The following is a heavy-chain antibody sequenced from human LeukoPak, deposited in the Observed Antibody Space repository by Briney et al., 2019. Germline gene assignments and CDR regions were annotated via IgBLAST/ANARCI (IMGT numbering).Heavy chain of an antibody. CDR2: ISGSGGST. D-gene: IGHD3-22*01. Sequence: GGSLRLSCAASGFTFSTYSMNWVRQAPGKGLEWVSAISGSGGSTYYADSVKGRFTISRDNSKNTLYLQMNSLGAEDTAVYYCAKDENYYESSPYHWGQGTLVTVSS. J-gene: IGHJ4*02. CDR1: GFTFSTYS. V-gene: IGHV3-23*01. CDR3: AKDENYYESSPYH.